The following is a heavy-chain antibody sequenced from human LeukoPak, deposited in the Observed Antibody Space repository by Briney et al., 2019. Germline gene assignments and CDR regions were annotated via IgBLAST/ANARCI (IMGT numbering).Heavy chain of an antibody. Sequence: GGSLRLSCAASGFTFSSYSMNWVRQAPGKGLEWVSSISSSSSYIYYADSVKGRFTISRDNAKNSLYLQMNSLRAEDTAVYYCARTSPPDYYDSSGYYYWGQGALVTVSS. CDR3: ARTSPPDYYDSSGYYY. J-gene: IGHJ4*02. CDR1: GFTFSSYS. CDR2: ISSSSSYI. D-gene: IGHD3-22*01. V-gene: IGHV3-21*01.